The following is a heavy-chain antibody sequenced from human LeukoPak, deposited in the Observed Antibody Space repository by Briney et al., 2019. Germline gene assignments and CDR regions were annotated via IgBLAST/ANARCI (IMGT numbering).Heavy chain of an antibody. CDR1: GFTFSSYW. CDR3: ASGYSSDYGGNVY. D-gene: IGHD4-23*01. Sequence: PGGSLRLSCAASGFTFSSYWMSWVRQAPGKGLEWVANIKQNGSEKYYVDSVKGRFTISRDNAKNSLYLQMNSLSTEDTAVYYCASGYSSDYGGNVYWGRGTLVTVSS. CDR2: IKQNGSEK. V-gene: IGHV3-7*01. J-gene: IGHJ4*02.